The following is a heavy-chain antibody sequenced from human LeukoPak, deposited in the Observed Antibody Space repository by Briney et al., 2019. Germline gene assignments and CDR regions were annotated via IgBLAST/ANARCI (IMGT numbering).Heavy chain of an antibody. J-gene: IGHJ4*02. CDR2: IDPSDSYT. Sequence: GESPQISCKGSGYSFTSYWISWVRQMPRKGLEWMGRIDPSDSYTNYSPSFQGHVTISADKSISTAYLQWSSLRASDTAMYNCARQGGSSGSYYVDYWGQGTLVTVSS. D-gene: IGHD3-10*01. CDR1: GYSFTSYW. CDR3: ARQGGSSGSYYVDY. V-gene: IGHV5-10-1*01.